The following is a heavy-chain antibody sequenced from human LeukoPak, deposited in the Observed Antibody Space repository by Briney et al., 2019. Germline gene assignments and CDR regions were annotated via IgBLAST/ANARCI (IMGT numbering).Heavy chain of an antibody. V-gene: IGHV3-23*01. J-gene: IGHJ4*02. CDR2: ISGSGGST. D-gene: IGHD4-11*01. Sequence: QRGVSLRLSCAASGFTFSGYAMSWVRQAPGKGLEWVSAISGSGGSTYHADSVKGRFTISRDNSKNTLYLQMNSLRAEDTAVYYCARISNYASYDYWGQGTLVTVSS. CDR1: GFTFSGYA. CDR3: ARISNYASYDY.